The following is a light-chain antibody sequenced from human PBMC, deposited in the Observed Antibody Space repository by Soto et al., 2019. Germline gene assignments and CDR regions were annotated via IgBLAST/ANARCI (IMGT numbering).Light chain of an antibody. Sequence: DIQMTQSPSTLSASVGDRVTITCRASQRISTWLAWYQQHPGEAPKLLIYGASYLESGVPSRFSGSGSGTEFTLTIDSLQPGDFAVYYCHQYNSYSPSTFGPGTRVDIK. V-gene: IGKV1-5*01. CDR1: QRISTW. J-gene: IGKJ3*01. CDR2: GAS. CDR3: HQYNSYSPST.